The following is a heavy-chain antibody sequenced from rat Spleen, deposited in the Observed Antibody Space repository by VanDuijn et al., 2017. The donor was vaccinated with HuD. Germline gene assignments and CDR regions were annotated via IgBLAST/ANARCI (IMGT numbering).Heavy chain of an antibody. Sequence: QVQLTESGPGLVQPSQTLSLTCTVSGLSLTSNSVSWIRQPPGKGLEWMGVIWSHGGIDYNSAIKSRLSISRDTSKSQVFLKMNSLQTEDTAMYFCATAYHSSDAHYFDYWGQGVMVTVSS. V-gene: IGHV2-47*01. CDR2: IWSHGGI. CDR3: ATAYHSSDAHYFDY. D-gene: IGHD1-1*01. CDR1: GLSLTSNS. J-gene: IGHJ2*01.